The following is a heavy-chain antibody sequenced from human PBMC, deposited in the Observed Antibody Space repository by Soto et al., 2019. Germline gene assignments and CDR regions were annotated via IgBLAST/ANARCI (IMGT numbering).Heavy chain of an antibody. Sequence: PVGSLRLSCAASGFTFSDYYMSWIRQAPGKGLEWVSYCSSSGSTIYYADSVKGRFTISRDNAKNSLYLQMNSLRAEDTAVYYCARRRSYSLPLDYWGQGTLGTVSS. D-gene: IGHD1-26*01. CDR2: CSSSGSTI. CDR1: GFTFSDYY. J-gene: IGHJ4*02. V-gene: IGHV3-11*01. CDR3: ARRRSYSLPLDY.